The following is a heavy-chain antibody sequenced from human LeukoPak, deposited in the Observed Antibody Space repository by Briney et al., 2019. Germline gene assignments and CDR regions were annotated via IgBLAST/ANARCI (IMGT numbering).Heavy chain of an antibody. V-gene: IGHV3-30*02. J-gene: IGHJ4*02. Sequence: GGSLRLSRAASGFTFSSYGMHWVRQAPGKGLEWVAFIRYDGSKKYYADSVKGRFTISRDNSKNTLYLQMNSLGAEDTAVYYCAKYLRALQGYWGQGTLVTVST. CDR3: AKYLRALQGY. D-gene: IGHD3-9*01. CDR2: IRYDGSKK. CDR1: GFTFSSYG.